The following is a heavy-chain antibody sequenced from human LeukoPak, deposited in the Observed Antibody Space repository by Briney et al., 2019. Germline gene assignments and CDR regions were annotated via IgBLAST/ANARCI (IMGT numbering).Heavy chain of an antibody. CDR3: ARDDNWGFVY. CDR1: VFAFSDFS. V-gene: IGHV3-21*05. D-gene: IGHD7-27*01. CDR2: IRGSGSGMGSGN. Sequence: GGSLRLSCAASVFAFSDFSMNWVREAPGKGVEWVANIRGSGSGMGSGNYYAVSVKGRFTISRDDAKNSLYLQMNGRRGEDTAFYYCARDDNWGFVYWGQGTLVTVSS. J-gene: IGHJ4*02.